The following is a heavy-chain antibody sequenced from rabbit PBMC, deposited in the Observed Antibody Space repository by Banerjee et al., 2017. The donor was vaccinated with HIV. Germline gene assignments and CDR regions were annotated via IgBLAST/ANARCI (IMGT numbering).Heavy chain of an antibody. Sequence: QEQLVESGGGLVKPEGSLTLTCTASGFSFSNVAVMCWVRQAPGEGLEWISCINTISGRAVYASWAKGRFTISKTSSTTVTLQMTSLTAADTATYFCARGGTGGGDGHALWGPGTLVTVS. CDR3: ARGGTGGGDGHAL. D-gene: IGHD6-1*01. V-gene: IGHV1S45*01. J-gene: IGHJ4*01. CDR1: GFSFSNVAV. CDR2: INTISGRA.